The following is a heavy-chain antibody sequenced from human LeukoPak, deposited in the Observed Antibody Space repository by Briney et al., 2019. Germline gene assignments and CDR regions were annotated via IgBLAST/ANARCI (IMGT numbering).Heavy chain of an antibody. CDR2: ITSSGSAT. V-gene: IGHV3-23*01. J-gene: IGHJ4*02. D-gene: IGHD3-16*02. Sequence: GGSLRLSCAASGFTFSKNAMSWVRQAPGKGLEWVSSITSSGSATCYADSVKGRFTISRDNSKNTLYLQMNGLRAEDTAVYYCARGVDVWGGYRQYYFDYWGQETLVTVSS. CDR3: ARGVDVWGGYRQYYFDY. CDR1: GFTFSKNA.